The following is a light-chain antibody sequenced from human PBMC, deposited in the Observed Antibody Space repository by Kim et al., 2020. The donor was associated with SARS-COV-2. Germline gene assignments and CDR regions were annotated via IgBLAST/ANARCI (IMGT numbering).Light chain of an antibody. V-gene: IGLV2-8*01. CDR3: SSYAGTNDVR. CDR2: ELT. Sequence: QSALTQPPSVSGSPGQSIAISCTGTTSDVGANNYVSWYQQYPGRAPKLILYELTKRPSGVPDRFSGSKSGNTASLTVSGLQAEDEAHYYCSSYAGTNDVRFGGGTQLTVL. J-gene: IGLJ2*01. CDR1: TSDVGANNY.